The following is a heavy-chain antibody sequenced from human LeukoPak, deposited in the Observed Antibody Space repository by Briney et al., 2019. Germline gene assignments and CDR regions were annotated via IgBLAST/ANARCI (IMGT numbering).Heavy chain of an antibody. CDR1: GGSISSYY. CDR3: ARDGVGKTYYYYGMDV. J-gene: IGHJ6*02. CDR2: IYYSGST. V-gene: IGHV4-59*01. D-gene: IGHD4-23*01. Sequence: SETLSLTCTVSGGSISSYYWSWTRQPPGKGLEWIGYIYYSGSTNYNPSLKSRVTISVDTSKNQFSLKLSSVTAADTAVYYCARDGVGKTYYYYGMDVWGQGTTVTVSS.